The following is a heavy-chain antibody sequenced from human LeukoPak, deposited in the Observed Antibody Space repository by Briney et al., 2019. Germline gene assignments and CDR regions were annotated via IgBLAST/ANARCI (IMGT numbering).Heavy chain of an antibody. CDR2: VYYSGTT. CDR3: ARSDRDLWYFDL. V-gene: IGHV4-59*01. CDR1: GGSISTYY. J-gene: IGHJ2*01. Sequence: SETLSLTCTVSGGSISTYYWSWIRQPPGKGLEWIGYVYYSGTTNYKYKSSLKSRVTISVDTSKNQFSLRLSSVTAADTAVYYCARSDRDLWYFDLWGRGILVTVSS.